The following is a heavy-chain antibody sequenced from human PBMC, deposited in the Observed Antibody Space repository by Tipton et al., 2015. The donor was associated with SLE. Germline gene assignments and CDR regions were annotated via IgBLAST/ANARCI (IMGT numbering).Heavy chain of an antibody. CDR1: RGSMGPLY. V-gene: IGHV4-59*11. D-gene: IGHD5/OR15-5a*01. Sequence: TLSLTCTVSRGSMGPLYWSWIRQSPGKGLEWIGYVHHSGITNYNSSLKSRVAISLDTSRSQFSLELSSVTAADTAVYYCAGVSRDAFEIWGQGTTVTVSS. CDR2: VHHSGIT. J-gene: IGHJ3*02. CDR3: AGVSRDAFEI.